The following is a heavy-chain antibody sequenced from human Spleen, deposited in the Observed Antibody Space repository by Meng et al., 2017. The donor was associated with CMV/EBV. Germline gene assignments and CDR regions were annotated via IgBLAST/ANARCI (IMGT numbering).Heavy chain of an antibody. Sequence: SCKASGGTFSSVAASWVRQAPGQGLEWMGGIIPIFGTANYAQKFQGRVTITIDESTSTAYMELSSLRYEDTAVYYCAREVHSSSFDSWGQGTLVTVSS. D-gene: IGHD6-6*01. J-gene: IGHJ4*02. CDR3: AREVHSSSFDS. CDR2: IIPIFGTA. CDR1: GGTFSSVA. V-gene: IGHV1-69*05.